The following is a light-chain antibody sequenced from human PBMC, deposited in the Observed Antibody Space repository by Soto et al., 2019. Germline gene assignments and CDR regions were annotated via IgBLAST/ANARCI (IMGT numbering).Light chain of an antibody. J-gene: IGLJ1*01. CDR2: EVT. Sequence: QSALTQPPSASGSPGQSVPISCTGTSSDVGSSNYVSWYEQHPGKAPKVVIYEVTKRPSGVPDRFSGSKSGNTASLTVPGLQAEEEADYYCSSYAGSNRVFGTGTKVTVL. CDR1: SSDVGSSNY. V-gene: IGLV2-8*01. CDR3: SSYAGSNRV.